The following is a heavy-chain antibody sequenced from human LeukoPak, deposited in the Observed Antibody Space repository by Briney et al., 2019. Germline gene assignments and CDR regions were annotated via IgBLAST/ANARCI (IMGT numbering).Heavy chain of an antibody. D-gene: IGHD2-21*02. V-gene: IGHV1-18*01. CDR3: VRDRDATPDDVRDY. CDR2: ISPFNGKT. CDR1: GYTFITSG. J-gene: IGHJ4*02. Sequence: GASVKVSCKASGYTFITSGITWVRQAPGHGLKWMGWISPFNGKTRFAEEFQDRLTMTTDTPTRTASMVLRSLRSDDTAVYYCVRDRDATPDDVRDYWGQGTLVTVSS.